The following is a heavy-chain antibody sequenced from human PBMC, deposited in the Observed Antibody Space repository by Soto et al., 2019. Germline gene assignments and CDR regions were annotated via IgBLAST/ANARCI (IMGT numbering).Heavy chain of an antibody. J-gene: IGHJ4*02. CDR3: ARDGKGSGSYYFDY. CDR1: GGSISSGGYY. CDR2: IYYSGST. V-gene: IGHV4-31*03. D-gene: IGHD3-10*01. Sequence: QVQLQESGPGLVKPSQTLSLTCTVSGGSISSGGYYWSWIRQHPGKGMEWIGYIYYSGSTYYNPSPKSRVTISVDTSKNQFSLKLSSVTAADTAVYYCARDGKGSGSYYFDYWGQGTLVTVSS.